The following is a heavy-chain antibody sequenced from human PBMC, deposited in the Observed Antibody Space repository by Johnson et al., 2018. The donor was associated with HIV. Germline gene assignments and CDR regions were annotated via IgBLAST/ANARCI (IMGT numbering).Heavy chain of an antibody. CDR2: IRYDGSNK. V-gene: IGHV3-30*02. CDR1: GFTFSSYG. Sequence: QVQLVESGGGVVQPGGSLRLSCPASGFTFSSYGMHWVRQAPGKGLEWVAFIRYDGSNKYYADSVKGRFTISRDNSKNTLYLQMNSLRAEDTAVYYCARHKSTYYYDSSALDIWGQGTMVTVSS. J-gene: IGHJ3*02. CDR3: ARHKSTYYYDSSALDI. D-gene: IGHD3-22*01.